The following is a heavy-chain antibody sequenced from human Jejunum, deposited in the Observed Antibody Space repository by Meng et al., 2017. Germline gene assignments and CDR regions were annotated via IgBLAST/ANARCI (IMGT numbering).Heavy chain of an antibody. D-gene: IGHD1-14*01. CDR2: VWPSGAT. CDR1: GVSTTAPFY. V-gene: IGHV4-4*02. Sequence: QVQLQESGPGLVKPSGALSLTCTVSGVSTTAPFYWTWIRQAPGKGLGWIGEVWPSGATYYNPSLSSRITISIDTSNNQFSLEVAFLTAADTAVYHCARAIRERYFDSWGQGTLVTVSS. CDR3: ARAIRERYFDS. J-gene: IGHJ4*02.